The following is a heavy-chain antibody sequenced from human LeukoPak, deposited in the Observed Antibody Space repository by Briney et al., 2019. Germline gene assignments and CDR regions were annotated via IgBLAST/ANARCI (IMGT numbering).Heavy chain of an antibody. CDR3: ASMYFSQYLQH. Sequence: GGSLRLSCAASGFIFSSYAMSWVRQAPGKGLEWVSRISGSGGSTYYADSVKGRFTISRDNSKNTLYLQMNSLRAEDTAVYYCASMYFSQYLQHWGQGTLVTVSS. V-gene: IGHV3-23*01. J-gene: IGHJ1*01. CDR1: GFIFSSYA. D-gene: IGHD2-8*01. CDR2: ISGSGGST.